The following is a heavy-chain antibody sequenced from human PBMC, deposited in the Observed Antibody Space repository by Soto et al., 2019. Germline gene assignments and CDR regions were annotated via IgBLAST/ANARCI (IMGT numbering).Heavy chain of an antibody. CDR2: ISSSSSYI. J-gene: IGHJ4*02. V-gene: IGHV3-21*01. CDR1: GFTFSSYS. CDR3: ARAYMVRGVVFDY. D-gene: IGHD3-10*01. Sequence: GGSLRLSCAASGFTFSSYSMNWVRQAPGKGLEWVSSISSSSSYIYYADSVKGRFTISRDNAKNSLYLQMNSLRAEDTAVYYCARAYMVRGVVFDYWGQGTLVTVSS.